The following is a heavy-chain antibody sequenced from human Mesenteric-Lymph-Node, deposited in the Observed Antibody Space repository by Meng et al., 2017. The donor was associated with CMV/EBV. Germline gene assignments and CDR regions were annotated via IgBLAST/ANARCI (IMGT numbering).Heavy chain of an antibody. Sequence: FTFGSSGVSWVRQAPGKGLEWVSSINGDSTYIYSTDSVKGRFTVSSDNAKSLVYLQMINLRAEDTAVYFCAKHRRDGYNWFRVASDYWGQGTLVTVSS. J-gene: IGHJ4*02. CDR3: AKHRRDGYNWFRVASDY. D-gene: IGHD5-24*01. V-gene: IGHV3-21*06. CDR2: INGDSTYI. CDR1: FTFGSSG.